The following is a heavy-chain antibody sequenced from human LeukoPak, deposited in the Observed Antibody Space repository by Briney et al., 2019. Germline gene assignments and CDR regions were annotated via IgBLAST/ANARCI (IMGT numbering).Heavy chain of an antibody. CDR3: ATPLADGNGYIYAFDM. V-gene: IGHV5-51*01. D-gene: IGHD5-18*01. CDR1: GYSITSYW. CDR2: IYPGDSGT. J-gene: IGHJ3*02. Sequence: GESLKISCKASGYSITSYWIGWVRQMPGKGLEWMGIIYPGDSGTRYSPSFQGQVTMSADKSISTAYLQWSRLTASDTAIYFCATPLADGNGYIYAFDMWGQGTMVTVSS.